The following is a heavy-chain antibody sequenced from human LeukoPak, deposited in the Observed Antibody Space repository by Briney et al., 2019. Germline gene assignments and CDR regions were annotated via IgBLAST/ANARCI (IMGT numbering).Heavy chain of an antibody. CDR1: GYTFTSYG. CDR2: ISAYNGNT. V-gene: IGHV1-18*01. J-gene: IGHJ6*02. Sequence: ASVKVSCKASGYTFTSYGISWVRQAPGQGLEWMGWISAYNGNTNYAQKLQGRVTMTTDTSTSTAYMELRSLRSGDTAVYYCARALPLAVAGNYYYGMDFWGQGTTVTVSS. CDR3: ARALPLAVAGNYYYGMDF. D-gene: IGHD6-19*01.